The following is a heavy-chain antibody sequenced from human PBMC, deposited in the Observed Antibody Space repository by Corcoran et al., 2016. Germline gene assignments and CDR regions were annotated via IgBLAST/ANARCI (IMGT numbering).Heavy chain of an antibody. V-gene: IGHV1-18*01. CDR3: ARDVPEYYYDSSGYYY. CDR2: ISAYNGNT. D-gene: IGHD3-22*01. CDR1: GYTFTSYG. Sequence: QVQLVQSGAEVKKPGAPVKVSCKASGYTFTSYGISWVRQAPGQGLEWMGWISAYNGNTNYAQKLQDRVTMTTDTSTSTAYMELRSLRSDDTAVYYCARDVPEYYYDSSGYYYWGQGTLVTVSS. J-gene: IGHJ4*02.